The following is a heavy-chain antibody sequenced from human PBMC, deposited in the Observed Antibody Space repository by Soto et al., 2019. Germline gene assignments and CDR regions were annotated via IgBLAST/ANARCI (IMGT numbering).Heavy chain of an antibody. CDR1: GGSFSGYY. CDR3: ARHSVLLWFGDYYYGMDV. J-gene: IGHJ6*04. CDR2: INHSGST. V-gene: IGHV4-34*01. Sequence: PSETLSLTCAVYGGSFSGYYWSLIRQPPGKGLEWIGQINHSGSTNYNPSLKSRVTISVDTSKNQFSLKLSSVTAADTAVYYCARHSVLLWFGDYYYGMDVWGKGTKVTVSS. D-gene: IGHD3-10*01.